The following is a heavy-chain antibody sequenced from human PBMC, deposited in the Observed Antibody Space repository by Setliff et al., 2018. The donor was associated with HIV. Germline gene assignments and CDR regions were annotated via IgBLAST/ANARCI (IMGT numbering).Heavy chain of an antibody. D-gene: IGHD2-8*01. V-gene: IGHV1-18*01. J-gene: IGHJ4*02. CDR3: ARVNDILLGYWVGYFDY. CDR2: ISAYNGNT. CDR1: GYTLRRRG. Sequence: ASVKVSCKASGYTLRRRGVSWVLQAPGQGLEGMGWISAYNGNTNYAQKFRGRVTLTTETSTSTDYMERRSLRADDTAVYYSARVNDILLGYWVGYFDYWGQGTLVTVSS.